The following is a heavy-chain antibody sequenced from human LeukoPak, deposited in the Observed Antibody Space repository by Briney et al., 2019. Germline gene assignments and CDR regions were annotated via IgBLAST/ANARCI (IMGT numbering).Heavy chain of an antibody. J-gene: IGHJ6*02. D-gene: IGHD6-19*01. CDR3: ARDGALSSGWYGRHYYYGMDV. CDR1: GFTFRSYA. V-gene: IGHV3-64*01. Sequence: GGSLRLSCAASGFTFRSYAMHWVRQAPGKGLEYVSAISSNGGSTYYANSVKGRFTISRDNSKNTLYLQMGSLRAEDMAVYYCARDGALSSGWYGRHYYYGMDVWGQGTTVTVSS. CDR2: ISSNGGST.